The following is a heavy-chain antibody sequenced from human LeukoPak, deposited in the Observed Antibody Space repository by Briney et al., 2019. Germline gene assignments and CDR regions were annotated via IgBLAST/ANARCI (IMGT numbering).Heavy chain of an antibody. J-gene: IGHJ5*02. CDR3: AREEASAADS. Sequence: SETLSLTCTVSGGSISSSNHYWAWIRQPPGKGLEWIGSIYYTGGTFYSPSLKSRVTLNVDASNHQFSLNLNTVTAADTAVYFCAREEASAADSWGQGTLVTVSS. CDR2: IYYTGGT. V-gene: IGHV4-39*01. CDR1: GGSISSSNHY. D-gene: IGHD2-2*01.